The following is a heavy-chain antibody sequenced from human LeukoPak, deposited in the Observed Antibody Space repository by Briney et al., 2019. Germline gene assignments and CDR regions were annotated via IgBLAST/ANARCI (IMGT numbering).Heavy chain of an antibody. CDR3: AKGRGAPYYFDY. D-gene: IGHD1-26*01. CDR2: VSGSGGST. CDR1: GFTFSSYA. J-gene: IGHJ4*02. V-gene: IGHV3-23*01. Sequence: GGSLRLSCAASGFTFSSYAMSWVRQAPGGGLEWVSTVSGSGGSTYYADSVKGRFTISRDNSKNTLYLQMNSLRAEDTAVYYCAKGRGAPYYFDYRGQGTLVTVSS.